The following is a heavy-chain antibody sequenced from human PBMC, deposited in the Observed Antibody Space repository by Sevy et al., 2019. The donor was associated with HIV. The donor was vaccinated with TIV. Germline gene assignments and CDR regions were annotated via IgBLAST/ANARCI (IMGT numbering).Heavy chain of an antibody. CDR2: ISSSSSTI. Sequence: GSSLRLSCAASGFTFSSYSMNWVRQAPGKGLEWVSYISSSSSTIYYADSVKGRFTISRDNAKNSLYLQMNSLRAEDTAVYYCASTITMVQGGPVGFDYWGQGTLVTVSS. CDR1: GFTFSSYS. V-gene: IGHV3-48*01. D-gene: IGHD3-10*01. CDR3: ASTITMVQGGPVGFDY. J-gene: IGHJ4*02.